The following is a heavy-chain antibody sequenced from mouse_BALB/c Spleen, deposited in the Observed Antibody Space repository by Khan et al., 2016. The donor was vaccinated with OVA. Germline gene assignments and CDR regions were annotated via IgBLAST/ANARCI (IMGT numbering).Heavy chain of an antibody. Sequence: QMQLEESGPGLVAPSQSLSITCTVSGFSLTSYGVNWVRQPPGKGLEWLGVIWGDGSTNYHSALRSRLSISKDNSKNQVFLKLNSLQTDDTATYYCAKWGNSYYATDYRGQGTSVTVSS. CDR1: GFSLTSYG. D-gene: IGHD2-1*01. V-gene: IGHV2-3*01. J-gene: IGHJ4*01. CDR3: AKWGNSYYATDY. CDR2: IWGDGST.